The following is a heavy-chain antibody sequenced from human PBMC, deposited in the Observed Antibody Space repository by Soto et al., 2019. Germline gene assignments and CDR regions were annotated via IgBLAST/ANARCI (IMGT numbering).Heavy chain of an antibody. CDR1: GGTFSSYT. Sequence: GASVKVSCKASGGTFSSYTISWVRQAPGQGLEWTGRIIPILGIANYAQKFQGRVTITADESTSTAYMELSRLRSEDTAVYYCARDRDDYGSGNYYNRIDFWGQGTLVTVSS. CDR3: ARDRDDYGSGNYYNRIDF. D-gene: IGHD3-10*01. V-gene: IGHV1-69*04. J-gene: IGHJ4*02. CDR2: IIPILGIA.